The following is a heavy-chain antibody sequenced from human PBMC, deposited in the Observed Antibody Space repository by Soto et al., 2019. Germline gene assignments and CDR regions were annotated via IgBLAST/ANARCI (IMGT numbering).Heavy chain of an antibody. V-gene: IGHV3-30*18. CDR3: AKDYMGWSSSWYDRGVYYYYGMDV. CDR2: ISYDGSNK. D-gene: IGHD6-13*01. Sequence: GGSLRLSCAASGFTFSSYGMHWVRQAPGKGLEWVAVISYDGSNKYYADSVKGRFTISRDNSKNTLYLQMNSLRAEDTAVYYCAKDYMGWSSSWYDRGVYYYYGMDVWGQGTTVTVSS. CDR1: GFTFSSYG. J-gene: IGHJ6*02.